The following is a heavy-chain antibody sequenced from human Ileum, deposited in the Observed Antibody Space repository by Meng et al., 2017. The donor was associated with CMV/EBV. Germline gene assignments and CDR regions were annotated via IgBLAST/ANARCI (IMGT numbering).Heavy chain of an antibody. V-gene: IGHV4-4*07. CDR2: IYTSGSS. J-gene: IGHJ4*02. CDR1: GGSMSSYY. Sequence: RQEPGPGLVKPSDTLSLTCTVSGGSMSSYYWSWIRQPAGKGLEWIRRIYTSGSSNYNSSLKSRVTMSVDTSKNQFSMKLNSVTAADTAVYYCAREGPTDWGRALDYWGQGTLVTVSS. CDR3: AREGPTDWGRALDY. D-gene: IGHD7-27*01.